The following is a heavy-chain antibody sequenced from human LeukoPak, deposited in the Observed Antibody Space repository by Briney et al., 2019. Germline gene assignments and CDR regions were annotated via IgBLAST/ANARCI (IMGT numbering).Heavy chain of an antibody. CDR3: AKGPLIEVAGTTWDY. V-gene: IGHV3-74*01. CDR2: INMDGTTI. D-gene: IGHD6-19*01. Sequence: PGGSLRLSCAASGFTFSSYWMHWVRQGPGKGLEWVSRINMDGTTISYADSVKGRFTISRDNAKNTLYLQMNSLRVEDTAVYYCAKGPLIEVAGTTWDYWGQGTLVTVSS. J-gene: IGHJ4*02. CDR1: GFTFSSYW.